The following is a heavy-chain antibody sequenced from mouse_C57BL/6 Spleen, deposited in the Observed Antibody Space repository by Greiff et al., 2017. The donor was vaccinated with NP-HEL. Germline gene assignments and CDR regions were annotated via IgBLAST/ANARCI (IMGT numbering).Heavy chain of an antibody. CDR1: GFSLTSYG. CDR2: IWRGGST. J-gene: IGHJ4*01. D-gene: IGHD1-1*02. Sequence: QVQLKESGPGLVQPSQSLSITCTVSGFSLTSYGVHWVRQSPGKGLEWLGVIWRGGSTDYNAAFMSRLSITKDNSKSQVFFKMNSLQADDTAIYYCAKGGPLYYYAMDYWGQGTSVTVSS. CDR3: AKGGPLYYYAMDY. V-gene: IGHV2-5*01.